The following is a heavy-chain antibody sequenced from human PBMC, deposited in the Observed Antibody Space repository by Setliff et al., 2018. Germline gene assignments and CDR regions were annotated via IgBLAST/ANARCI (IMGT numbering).Heavy chain of an antibody. Sequence: SVKVSCKASGGTFSSYGISWVRQAPGQGLEWMGGTIPMFGSTKYAQKFQGRVTMTRDTSTSTIYMELSSLRSEDTAVYYCARGVGAMGDYWGQGTLVTVSS. CDR1: GGTFSSYG. CDR3: ARGVGAMGDY. CDR2: TIPMFGST. V-gene: IGHV1-69*05. D-gene: IGHD1-26*01. J-gene: IGHJ4*02.